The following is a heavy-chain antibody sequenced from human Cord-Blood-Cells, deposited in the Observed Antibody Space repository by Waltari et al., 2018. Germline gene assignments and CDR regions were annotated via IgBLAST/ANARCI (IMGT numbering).Heavy chain of an antibody. D-gene: IGHD6-13*01. V-gene: IGHV1-24*01. CDR3: ATTEGIAAAAEYFQH. CDR2: FDPEDGET. CDR1: GYTLTELS. Sequence: QVQLVQSGAEVKKPGASVKVSCKVSGYTLTELSMHWVRQAPGKRLEWMGGFDPEDGETIYAQKFQGRVTMTEDTSTDTAYMELSSLRSEDTVVYYCATTEGIAAAAEYFQHWGQGTLVTVSS. J-gene: IGHJ1*01.